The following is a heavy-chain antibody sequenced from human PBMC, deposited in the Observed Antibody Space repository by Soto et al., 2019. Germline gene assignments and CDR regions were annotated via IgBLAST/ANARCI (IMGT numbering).Heavy chain of an antibody. CDR1: GGYFSGYY. J-gene: IGHJ4*02. CDR2: INHSGST. D-gene: IGHD6-13*01. CDR3: ARGSRRIAAAGTVGFDY. V-gene: IGHV4-34*01. Sequence: SETLSLTCAVYGGYFSGYYWSWIRQPPGKGLEWIGEINHSGSTNYNPSLKSRVTISVDTSKNQFSLKLSSVTAADTAVYYCARGSRRIAAAGTVGFDYWGQGTLVTVSS.